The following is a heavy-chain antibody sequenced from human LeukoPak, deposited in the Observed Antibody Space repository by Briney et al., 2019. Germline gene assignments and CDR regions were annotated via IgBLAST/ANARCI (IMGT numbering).Heavy chain of an antibody. CDR2: IYYSGST. J-gene: IGHJ5*02. D-gene: IGHD1-26*01. V-gene: IGHV4-39*01. CDR1: GGSISSSGYY. CDR3: ARHEYSGSYYGLSWFDP. Sequence: SETLSLTCTVSGGSISSSGYYWGWIRQPPGKGLEWIACIYYSGSTYYNPSLKSRVTISVDTSKNQLSLKLSSLPPANTAVYYCARHEYSGSYYGLSWFDPWGQGTLVTVSS.